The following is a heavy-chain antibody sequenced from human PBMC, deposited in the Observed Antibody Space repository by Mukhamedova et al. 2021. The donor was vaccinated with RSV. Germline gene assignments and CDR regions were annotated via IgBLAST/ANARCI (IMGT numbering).Heavy chain of an antibody. D-gene: IGHD1-7*01. CDR3: ARESPAGTVDY. V-gene: IGHV1-69*01. CDR2: IIPIFGTA. J-gene: IGHJ4*02. Sequence: APGQGLEWMGGIIPIFGTANYAQKFQGRVTITADESTSTAYMELSSLRSEDTAVYYCARESPAGTVDYWAREP.